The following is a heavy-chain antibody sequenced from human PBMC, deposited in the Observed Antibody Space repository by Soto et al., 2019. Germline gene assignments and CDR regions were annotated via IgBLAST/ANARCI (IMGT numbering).Heavy chain of an antibody. V-gene: IGHV4-34*01. CDR1: GGSFINYY. CDR2: VNHSGEA. D-gene: IGHD3-3*01. J-gene: IGHJ4*02. Sequence: SETLSLTCGVYGGSFINYYWSCCGHPPFKCLEWIGEVNHSGEATYNPSLQSRVTISLDTTNNHFSLKMTSVTAADTAVYYCARHYYDFWSGQSGYYFDYWGQGTLVTVSS. CDR3: ARHYYDFWSGQSGYYFDY.